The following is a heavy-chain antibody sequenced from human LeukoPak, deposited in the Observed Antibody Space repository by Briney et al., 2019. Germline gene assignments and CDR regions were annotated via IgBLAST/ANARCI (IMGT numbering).Heavy chain of an antibody. CDR1: GFTFGDYA. D-gene: IGHD6-19*01. Sequence: PGGSLRLSCTASGFTFGDYAMSWVRQAPGKGLEWVGFIRSKAYGGKTEYAASVKGRFTISRDDSKSIAYLQMNSLKTEDTAVYYCTRAYSSGWREPIDYWGQGTLVTVSS. CDR2: IRSKAYGGKT. CDR3: TRAYSSGWREPIDY. V-gene: IGHV3-49*04. J-gene: IGHJ4*02.